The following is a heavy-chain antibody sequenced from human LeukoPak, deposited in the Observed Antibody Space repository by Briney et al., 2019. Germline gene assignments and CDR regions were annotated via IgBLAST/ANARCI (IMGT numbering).Heavy chain of an antibody. V-gene: IGHV4-4*07. CDR3: ARDARLRLGGSSYYFDY. D-gene: IGHD3-16*02. Sequence: PSETLSLTCTVSGGSISSYYWSWIRQPAGKGLEWIGRIYTSGSTNYNPSLKSRVTMSVDTSKNQFSLKLSSVTAADTAVYYCARDARLRLGGSSYYFDYWGQGTLVTVSS. J-gene: IGHJ4*02. CDR1: GGSISSYY. CDR2: IYTSGST.